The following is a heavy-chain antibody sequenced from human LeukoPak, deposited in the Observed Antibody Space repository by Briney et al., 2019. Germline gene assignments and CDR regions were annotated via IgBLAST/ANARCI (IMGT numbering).Heavy chain of an antibody. Sequence: GPLILSCAASGFSFSSYWMSWVRQAPGMGLEWVAIINQDGSERYYVDSVKGRFTVSRDSAKNSLYLQMNSLRVEDTAVYYCARDKITGASTNDYWGQGTLVTVSS. D-gene: IGHD1-14*01. CDR1: GFSFSSYW. CDR3: ARDKITGASTNDY. CDR2: INQDGSER. J-gene: IGHJ4*02. V-gene: IGHV3-7*01.